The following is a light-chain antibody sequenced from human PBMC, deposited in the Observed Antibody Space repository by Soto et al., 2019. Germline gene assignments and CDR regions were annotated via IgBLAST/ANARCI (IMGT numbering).Light chain of an antibody. CDR3: ASWDDSLGETV. V-gene: IGLV1-47*01. CDR1: NFNVENNY. CDR2: SNN. J-gene: IGLJ7*01. Sequence: QSVLTQPPSLSGTPGQRVTISCSGSNFNVENNYEYWYQQFAGTAPKLLIYSNNRRPPGVPDRFSACKSGSSASLPISWLRPEDEDDYYCASWDDSLGETVFGGGTQLTVL.